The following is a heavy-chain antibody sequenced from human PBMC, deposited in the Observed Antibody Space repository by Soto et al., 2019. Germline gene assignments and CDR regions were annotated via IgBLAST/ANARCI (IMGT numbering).Heavy chain of an antibody. CDR1: GGSISSSSYY. V-gene: IGHV4-39*01. J-gene: IGHJ4*02. CDR2: IYYSGST. CDR3: ARHVDSSGWHHVPQVFRLRSIIFDY. Sequence: SETLSLTCTVSGGSISSSSYYWGWIRQPPGKGLEWIGSIYYSGSTYYNPSLKSRVTISVDTSKNQFSLKLSSVTAADTAVYYCARHVDSSGWHHVPQVFRLRSIIFDYWGQGTLVTVSS. D-gene: IGHD6-19*01.